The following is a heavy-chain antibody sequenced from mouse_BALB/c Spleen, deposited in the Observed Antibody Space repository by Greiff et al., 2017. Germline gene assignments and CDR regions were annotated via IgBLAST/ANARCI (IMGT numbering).Heavy chain of an antibody. J-gene: IGHJ4*01. CDR2: ISSGSSTI. Sequence: EVKLMESGGGLVQPGGSRKLSCAASGFTFSSFGMHWVRQAPEKGLEWVAYISSGSSTIYYADTVKGRFTISRDNPKNTLFLQMTSLRSEDTAMYYCARRGLMITTYDYAMDYWGQGTSVTVSS. D-gene: IGHD2-4*01. V-gene: IGHV5-17*02. CDR1: GFTFSSFG. CDR3: ARRGLMITTYDYAMDY.